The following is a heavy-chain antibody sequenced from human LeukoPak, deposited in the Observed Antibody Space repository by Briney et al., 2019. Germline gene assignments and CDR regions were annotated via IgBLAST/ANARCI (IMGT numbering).Heavy chain of an antibody. Sequence: SETLSLTCAVCGGSFSGYYWSWIRQPPGKGLDWIGEINHSGSTNYNPSLKSRVTISVDTSKNQFSLKLSSVTAADTAVYYCARGVDILTGYPSLDYWGQGTLVTVSS. CDR3: ARGVDILTGYPSLDY. CDR1: GGSFSGYY. D-gene: IGHD3-9*01. CDR2: INHSGST. J-gene: IGHJ4*02. V-gene: IGHV4-34*01.